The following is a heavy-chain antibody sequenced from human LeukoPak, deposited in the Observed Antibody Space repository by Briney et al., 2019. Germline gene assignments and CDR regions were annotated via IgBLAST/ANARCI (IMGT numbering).Heavy chain of an antibody. CDR2: IYYSGST. Sequence: SETLSLTCTVSGGSISSSSYYWGWIRQPPGKGLEWIGSIYYSGSTYYNPSLKSRVTISVDTSKNQFSLKLSSVTAADTAVYYCARYDNWNYYMDVWDKGTTVTVSS. CDR3: ARYDNWNYYMDV. V-gene: IGHV4-39*01. J-gene: IGHJ6*03. CDR1: GGSISSSSYY. D-gene: IGHD1-20*01.